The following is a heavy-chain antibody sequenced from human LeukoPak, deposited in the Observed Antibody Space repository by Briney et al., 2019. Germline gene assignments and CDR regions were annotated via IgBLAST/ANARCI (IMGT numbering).Heavy chain of an antibody. CDR3: AITSAGVAATPFDY. CDR1: GYTFTSYD. CDR2: MNPNSGNT. J-gene: IGHJ4*02. V-gene: IGHV1-8*01. D-gene: IGHD2-15*01. Sequence: ASVKVSCKASGYTFTSYDINWVRQATGQGLEWMGWMNPNSGNTGYAQKFQGRVTMTRITSISTAYMELSSLRSEDTAVYYCAITSAGVAATPFDYWGQGTLVTVSS.